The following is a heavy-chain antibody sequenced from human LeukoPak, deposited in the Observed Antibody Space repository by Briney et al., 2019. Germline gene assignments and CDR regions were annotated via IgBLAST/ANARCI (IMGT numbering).Heavy chain of an antibody. V-gene: IGHV3-11*01. CDR2: ISSSGSTI. CDR3: ARAIIYSSSWGDYFDY. CDR1: GFTFSDYY. J-gene: IGHJ4*02. Sequence: GGSLRLSCAASGFTFSDYYMSWIRQAPGKGLEWVSYISSSGSTIYYADSVKGRFTISRDNAKNSLYLQMNSLRAEDTAVYYCARAIIYSSSWGDYFDYWGQGTLVTVSS. D-gene: IGHD6-13*01.